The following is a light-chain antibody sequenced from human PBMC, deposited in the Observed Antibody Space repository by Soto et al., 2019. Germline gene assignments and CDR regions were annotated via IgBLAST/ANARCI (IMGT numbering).Light chain of an antibody. Sequence: DIQMTQSPSSLSASVGDRVTITCRASQSISSFLNWYQQKPGKAPKLLIYAASSLQSGVPSRFSGSASGTDFTLTISSLQPEDFATYYCQQSYSTPCTFGQGTRLEIK. V-gene: IGKV1-39*01. CDR2: AAS. CDR3: QQSYSTPCT. J-gene: IGKJ5*01. CDR1: QSISSF.